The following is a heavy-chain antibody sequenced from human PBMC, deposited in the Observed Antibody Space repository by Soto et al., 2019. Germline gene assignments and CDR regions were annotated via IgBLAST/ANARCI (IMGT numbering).Heavy chain of an antibody. D-gene: IGHD5-18*01. CDR1: GFVFGEYV. CDR3: AKSGVQLWLRADV. Sequence: GGSLRLSCTASGFVFGEYVMSWFRQAPGKGLEWVGFIRTKPHGGTTEYAASVKDRFTISRDDSKSIAYLQMNSLRVEDSAVYYCAKSGVQLWLRADVWGQGTTVTVSS. V-gene: IGHV3-49*03. J-gene: IGHJ6*02. CDR2: IRTKPHGGTT.